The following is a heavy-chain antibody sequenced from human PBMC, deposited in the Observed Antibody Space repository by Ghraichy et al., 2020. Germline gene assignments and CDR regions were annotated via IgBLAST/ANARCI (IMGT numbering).Heavy chain of an antibody. CDR3: ARVQQRSGIPL. CDR1: GFSVSSNY. CDR2: IYSGGST. V-gene: IGHV3-66*02. J-gene: IGHJ4*02. Sequence: GGSLRLSCVVSGFSVSSNYMTWVRQAPGKGLDWVSVIYSGGSTYYADSVKGRFTISRDNSKNTLYLQMNSLRADDTAVYFCARVQQRSGIPLWGQGTLVTVSS. D-gene: IGHD6-13*01.